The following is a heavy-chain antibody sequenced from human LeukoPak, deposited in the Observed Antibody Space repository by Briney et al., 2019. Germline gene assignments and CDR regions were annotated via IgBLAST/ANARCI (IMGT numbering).Heavy chain of an antibody. CDR3: ARALWFGETFPAY. J-gene: IGHJ4*02. Sequence: GGSLRLSCAASGFTFSSYWMSWVRQAPGKGLEWVANIKQDGSEKYYVDSVKGRFTISRDNAKNSLYLQMNSLRAEDTAVYYCARALWFGETFPAYWGQGTLVTVSS. CDR1: GFTFSSYW. D-gene: IGHD3-10*01. CDR2: IKQDGSEK. V-gene: IGHV3-7*01.